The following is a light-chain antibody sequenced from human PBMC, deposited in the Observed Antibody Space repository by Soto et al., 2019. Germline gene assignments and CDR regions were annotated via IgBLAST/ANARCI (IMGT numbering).Light chain of an antibody. J-gene: IGKJ2*01. CDR2: LGS. CDR3: MQSIQTPRT. V-gene: IGKV2-28*01. Sequence: DIVMTQSPLSLPVTPGEPASISCRSSQTLLHSNAYNYLDWYLQKPGQSPQLLIYLGSNRASGVPDRFSGSGSGTDFTLNISRVEAEDVGVYYCMQSIQTPRTFGQGTKLEIK. CDR1: QTLLHSNAYNY.